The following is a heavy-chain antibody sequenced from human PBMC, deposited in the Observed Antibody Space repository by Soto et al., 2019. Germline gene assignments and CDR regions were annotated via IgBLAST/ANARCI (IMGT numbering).Heavy chain of an antibody. CDR3: ARDPLGYYGSGGA. CDR2: IRPDGSGA. J-gene: IGHJ4*02. D-gene: IGHD3-10*01. V-gene: IGHV3-74*01. CDR1: GFSFSGYW. Sequence: GGSLRLSCAASGFSFSGYWMHWFRQTPGKGLEWASRIRPDGSGANYADSVRGRFTISRDNSKNTLYLQMNSLRAEDTAVYYCARDPLGYYGSGGAWGQGTLVTVSS.